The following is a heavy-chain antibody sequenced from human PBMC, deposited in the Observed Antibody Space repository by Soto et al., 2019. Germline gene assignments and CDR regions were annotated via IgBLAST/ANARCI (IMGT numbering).Heavy chain of an antibody. V-gene: IGHV4-30-4*01. CDR1: GASISSDDYY. Sequence: TLSLTCNVSGASISSDDYYWTWIRQPPGKGLEWIGYIYHTGRTSYNPALRSRLTISIDRSKNQFSLTLSSVSAADTAIYYCARDQSSSPDFFDYWGQGTLVTVSS. J-gene: IGHJ4*02. D-gene: IGHD6-6*01. CDR3: ARDQSSSPDFFDY. CDR2: IYHTGRT.